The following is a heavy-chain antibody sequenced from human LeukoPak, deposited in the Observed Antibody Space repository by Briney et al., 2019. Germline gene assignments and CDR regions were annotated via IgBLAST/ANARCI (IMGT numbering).Heavy chain of an antibody. CDR1: GFTVSRNY. V-gene: IGHV3-53*01. Sequence: GGSLRLSCAASGFTVSRNYMSWVRQAPGKGLEWVSVLYSGGSTYYADSVKSRFTISRDNSKNTLYLQMNSLRAEDTAVYYCARSLYGSFDYWGQGTLVTVSS. J-gene: IGHJ4*02. D-gene: IGHD3-10*01. CDR2: LYSGGST. CDR3: ARSLYGSFDY.